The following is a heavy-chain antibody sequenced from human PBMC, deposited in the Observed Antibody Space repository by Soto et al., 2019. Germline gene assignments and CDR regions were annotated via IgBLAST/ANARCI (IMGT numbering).Heavy chain of an antibody. D-gene: IGHD2-2*01. CDR3: ANDANDDIVVVNNWFDT. V-gene: IGHV3-23*01. CDR1: GFTFSSYA. J-gene: IGHJ5*02. Sequence: PGGSLRLSCAASGFTFSSYAMSWVRQAPGKGLEWVSAISGSGGSTYYADSVKGRFTISRDNSKNTLYLQMNSLRAEDTAVYSCANDANDDIVVVNNWFDTWGQGTLVTVCS. CDR2: ISGSGGST.